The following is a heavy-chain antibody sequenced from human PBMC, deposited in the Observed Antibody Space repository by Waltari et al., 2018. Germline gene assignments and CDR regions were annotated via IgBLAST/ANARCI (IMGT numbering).Heavy chain of an antibody. CDR2: IFQTWST. J-gene: IGHJ5*02. V-gene: IGHV4-39*01. CDR1: GASISNDSYY. CDR3: ARASRIMITFGGVIAFDP. D-gene: IGHD3-16*02. Sequence: QLQLQESGPGLVKPSETLSLTCPVSGASISNDSYYWGWIRQPPGKGLEWIGSIFQTWSTYYNPSLKSRVTVSHDTPRNQFSLKLSSVTAADTALYYCARASRIMITFGGVIAFDPWGQGTLVTVSS.